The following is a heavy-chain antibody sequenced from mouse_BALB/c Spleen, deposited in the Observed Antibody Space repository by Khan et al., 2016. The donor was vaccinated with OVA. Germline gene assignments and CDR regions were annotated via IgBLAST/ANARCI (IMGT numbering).Heavy chain of an antibody. V-gene: IGHV5-6-4*01. CDR2: ISSGSTYT. CDR1: GFSFSSYT. J-gene: IGHJ1*01. D-gene: IGHD2-1*01. CDR3: TRDGNYAHWYFDV. Sequence: EVELVESGGGLVKPGWSLKLSCAASGFSFSSYTMSWVRQTPEKRLEWVATISSGSTYTYSPDSVKGRFTISRDNAKNTLYLQMSSLKSEDTAMYYCTRDGNYAHWYFDVWGAGTTVTVSS.